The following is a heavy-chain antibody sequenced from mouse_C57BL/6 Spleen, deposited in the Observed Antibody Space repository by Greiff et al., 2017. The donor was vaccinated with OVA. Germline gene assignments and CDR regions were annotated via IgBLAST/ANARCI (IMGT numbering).Heavy chain of an antibody. CDR1: GFNIKDDY. CDR3: TTYVTRDY. J-gene: IGHJ2*01. CDR2: IDPENGDT. D-gene: IGHD2-12*01. V-gene: IGHV14-4*01. Sequence: VQLQQSGAELVRPGASVKLSCTASGFNIKDDYMHWVKQRPEQGLEWIGWIDPENGDTEYASKFQGKATITADTSSNTAYLQLSSLTSEDTAVYYCTTYVTRDYWGQGTTLTVSS.